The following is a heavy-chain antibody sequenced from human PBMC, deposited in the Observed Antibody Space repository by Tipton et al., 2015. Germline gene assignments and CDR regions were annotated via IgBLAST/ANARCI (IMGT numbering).Heavy chain of an antibody. CDR3: ARQKRRDSGNPGQGIGFDY. CDR2: IYYSGYT. CDR1: GDSISSSSYY. D-gene: IGHD1-26*01. J-gene: IGHJ4*02. V-gene: IGHV4-39*01. Sequence: TLSLTCTVSGDSISSSSYYWGWIRQPPGKGLEWIGSIYYSGYTYYNPSLKSRVIISVDTSKNQFSLKLSSVTAADTAVYYCARQKRRDSGNPGQGIGFDYWGQGTLVTVSS.